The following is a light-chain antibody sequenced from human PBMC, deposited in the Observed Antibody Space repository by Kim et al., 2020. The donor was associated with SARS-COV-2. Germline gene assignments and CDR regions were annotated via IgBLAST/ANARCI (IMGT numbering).Light chain of an antibody. Sequence: AAVGDRVTITCRASQGISNSLAWYQQKPGKVPKVLIYSASALQSGVPLRFSGSGSGTDFTLTISSLQPEDVATYYCQKYDAAPWTFGQGTKVDIK. J-gene: IGKJ1*01. CDR1: QGISNS. CDR2: SAS. V-gene: IGKV1-27*01. CDR3: QKYDAAPWT.